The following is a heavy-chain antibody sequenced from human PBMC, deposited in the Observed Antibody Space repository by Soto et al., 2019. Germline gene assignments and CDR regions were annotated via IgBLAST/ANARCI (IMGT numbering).Heavy chain of an antibody. J-gene: IGHJ4*02. CDR3: AREDWYYFDY. D-gene: IGHD3-9*01. CDR2: IKEAGSEN. Sequence: EVQVVESGGGLVQPGVSMRLSCGASGFIFRNHWMSWVRQAPGKGLEWVANIKEAGSENYYVDSVKGRFSISRDNSRNSLYLQMNSLRAEDTAVYSCAREDWYYFDYGGQVTLVTVAS. CDR1: GFIFRNHW. V-gene: IGHV3-7*01.